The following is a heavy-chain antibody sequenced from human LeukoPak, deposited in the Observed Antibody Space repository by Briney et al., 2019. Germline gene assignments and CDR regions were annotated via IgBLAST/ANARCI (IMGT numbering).Heavy chain of an antibody. D-gene: IGHD4-23*01. CDR3: ATYGGNTAEYFQH. Sequence: GASVKVSCKISGGIYRITSITWVRQAPGQGLEWMGGIIPMSDTANYAQNFQGRVTITKDESTSTAYMELSSLIPDDTALYYCATYGGNTAEYFQHCGQGTLVTVSS. J-gene: IGHJ1*01. V-gene: IGHV1-69*05. CDR2: IIPMSDTA. CDR1: GGIYRITS.